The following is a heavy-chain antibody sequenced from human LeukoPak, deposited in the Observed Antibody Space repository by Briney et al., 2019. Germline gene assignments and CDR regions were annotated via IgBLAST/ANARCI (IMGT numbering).Heavy chain of an antibody. V-gene: IGHV4-39*07. CDR3: AKGAGGFSYYNWFDP. CDR2: IYYSGTT. D-gene: IGHD5-18*01. J-gene: IGHJ5*02. Sequence: PSQTLSLTCTVSGGSISSSPYYWGWIRQPPGKGLEWIGSIYYSGTTHYSPSLESRVTISVDTSKNQFSLKLASVTAADTAIYYCAKGAGGFSYYNWFDPWGQGTLVTVSS. CDR1: GGSISSSPYY.